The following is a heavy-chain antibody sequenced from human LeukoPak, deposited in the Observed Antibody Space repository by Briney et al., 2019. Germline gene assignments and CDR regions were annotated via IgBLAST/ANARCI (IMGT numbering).Heavy chain of an antibody. CDR1: GFTFSNYA. J-gene: IGHJ2*01. CDR3: ARDRYWYFDL. CDR2: ISGSGGNT. V-gene: IGHV3-23*01. Sequence: PGGSLRLSCAASGFTFSNYAMSWVRQAPGKGLEWVSAISGSGGNTYYADSVKGRFSISRDNSKNTLYLQMNNLRAGDTAVYYCARDRYWYFDLWGRGTLVTVSS.